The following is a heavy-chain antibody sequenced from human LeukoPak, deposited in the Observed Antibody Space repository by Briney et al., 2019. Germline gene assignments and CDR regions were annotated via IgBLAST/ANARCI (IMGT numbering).Heavy chain of an antibody. CDR2: FDPEDGET. D-gene: IGHD3-3*01. CDR3: ATVWSGYYPVAGGYDY. J-gene: IGHJ4*02. CDR1: GYTLTELS. V-gene: IGHV1-24*01. Sequence: ASVKVSCKVSGYTLTELSMHWVRQAPGKGLEWMGGFDPEDGETIYAQKFQGRVTMTEDTSTDTAYMELSSLRSEDTAVYYCATVWSGYYPVAGGYDYWAQGTLVTVSS.